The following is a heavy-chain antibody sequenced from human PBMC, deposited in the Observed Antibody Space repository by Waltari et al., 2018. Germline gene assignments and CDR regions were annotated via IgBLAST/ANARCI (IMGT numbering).Heavy chain of an antibody. J-gene: IGHJ6*02. CDR1: GFTFRSYG. Sequence: GESGGGVVQPGRSLRLSCAASGFTFRSYGMHWVRQAPGKGLEWVAGISYDGSTKYYIDSVKGRFTISRDNSKNTLYLQMNSLRAEDAALYYCAKDGSWNYYYGMDVWGQGTTVTVSS. CDR2: ISYDGSTK. CDR3: AKDGSWNYYYGMDV. D-gene: IGHD1-26*01. V-gene: IGHV3-30*18.